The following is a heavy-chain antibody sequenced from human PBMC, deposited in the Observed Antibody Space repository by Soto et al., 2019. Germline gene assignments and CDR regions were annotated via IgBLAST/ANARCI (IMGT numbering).Heavy chain of an antibody. D-gene: IGHD4-4*01. V-gene: IGHV4-31*03. CDR3: ARDLGGYSNFDY. J-gene: IGHJ4*02. Sequence: SETLSLTCTVFGGSISSGGYYWSWIRQPPGKGLEWIGYIYYSGSAYYNPSLKSRVTISVDTSKNQFSLELSSVTAADTAVYYCARDLGGYSNFDYWGRGTLVTVSS. CDR1: GGSISSGGYY. CDR2: IYYSGSA.